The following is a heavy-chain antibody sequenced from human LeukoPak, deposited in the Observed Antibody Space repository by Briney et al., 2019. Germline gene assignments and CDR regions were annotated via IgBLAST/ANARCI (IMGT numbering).Heavy chain of an antibody. Sequence: GGSLRLSCAASGFTFSSYGMHWVRQAPGKGLEWVAVIWYDGSNKYYADSVKGRFTISRDNSKNTLYLQMNSLRAGDTAVYYCARAPATGAFPFDYWGQGTLVTVSS. CDR2: IWYDGSNK. J-gene: IGHJ4*02. CDR1: GFTFSSYG. CDR3: ARAPATGAFPFDY. V-gene: IGHV3-33*01. D-gene: IGHD2-8*02.